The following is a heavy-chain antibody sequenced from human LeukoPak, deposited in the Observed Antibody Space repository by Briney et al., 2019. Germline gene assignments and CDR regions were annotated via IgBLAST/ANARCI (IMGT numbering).Heavy chain of an antibody. V-gene: IGHV4-34*01. CDR1: GGSFSGYY. Sequence: SETLSLTCAVYGGSFSGYYWSWIRQPPGKGLEWIGEIYHSGSTNSNPSLKSRVTISVDTSRSQFSLKVNSVTAADTAVYYCARGHSSVVTGIPYYFDYWGQGTLVTVSS. J-gene: IGHJ4*02. CDR3: ARGHSSVVTGIPYYFDY. D-gene: IGHD2-21*02. CDR2: IYHSGST.